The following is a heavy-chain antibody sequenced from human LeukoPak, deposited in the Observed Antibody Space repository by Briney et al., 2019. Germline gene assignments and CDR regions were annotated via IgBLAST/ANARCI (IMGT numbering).Heavy chain of an antibody. CDR1: GGSISSSHYY. CDR3: ASKQWVYYYMDV. J-gene: IGHJ6*03. V-gene: IGHV4-39*01. D-gene: IGHD1-26*01. CDR2: ISYSGST. Sequence: SETLSLTCTVSGGSISSSHYYWCWIRQPPGKGLEWIGSISYSGSTYYNPSLKSRVTIFVDTSKNQFSLELSSVTAADTAVYYCASKQWVYYYMDVWGKGTTVTVSS.